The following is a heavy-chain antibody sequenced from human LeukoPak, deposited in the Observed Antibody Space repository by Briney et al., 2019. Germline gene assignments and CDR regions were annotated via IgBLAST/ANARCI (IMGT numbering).Heavy chain of an antibody. CDR1: GYTLTELS. D-gene: IGHD3-16*01. CDR2: FDPEDGET. Sequence: GASVKVSCKVSGYTLTELSMHWVRQAPRKGLEWMGGFDPEDGETIYAQKFQGRVTMTEDTSTDTAYMELSRLTSDDTAVYYCAGGSREDYFSYYMDVWDKGTTVTVSS. J-gene: IGHJ6*03. CDR3: AGGSREDYFSYYMDV. V-gene: IGHV1-24*01.